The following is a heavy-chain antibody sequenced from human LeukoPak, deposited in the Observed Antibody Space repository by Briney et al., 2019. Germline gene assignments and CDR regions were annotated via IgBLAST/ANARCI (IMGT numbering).Heavy chain of an antibody. D-gene: IGHD2-21*01. CDR3: ARLLRWVYYFDS. Sequence: SETLSLTCTVSGGSISSNGYYWDWIRQPQGKGLEWIGSIYYSGSTYYNPSLTSRVTISVDTSKNQFSLKLSSVTAADTAVYYCARLLRWVYYFDSWGQGTLVTVSS. CDR2: IYYSGST. J-gene: IGHJ4*02. CDR1: GGSISSNGYY. V-gene: IGHV4-39*01.